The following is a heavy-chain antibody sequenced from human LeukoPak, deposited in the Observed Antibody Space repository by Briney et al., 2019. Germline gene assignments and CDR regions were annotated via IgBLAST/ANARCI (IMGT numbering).Heavy chain of an antibody. J-gene: IGHJ4*02. Sequence: PGGSLRLSCAASGFTFSGYSMSWVRQAPGKGLEWVANIKQDGGEKYYVDSVKGRFTISRDNAKNSLYLQMNSLRAEDTALYYCAKDMAYAVTTDFDYWGQGTLVTVSS. CDR3: AKDMAYAVTTDFDY. CDR1: GFTFSGYS. CDR2: IKQDGGEK. D-gene: IGHD4-17*01. V-gene: IGHV3-7*03.